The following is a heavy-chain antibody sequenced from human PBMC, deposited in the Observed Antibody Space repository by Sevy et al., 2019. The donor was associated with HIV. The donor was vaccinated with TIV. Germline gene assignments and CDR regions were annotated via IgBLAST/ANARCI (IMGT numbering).Heavy chain of an antibody. V-gene: IGHV3-33*08. CDR2: IWHDGTKK. D-gene: IGHD4-4*01. CDR3: VRVTPDEDGTTLDS. J-gene: IGHJ4*02. CDR1: GFTFSSYA. Sequence: GGSLRLSCAASGFTFSSYAMHWVRQAPGKGLEWVAIIWHDGTKKHYLESVKGRFTISRDNSKNTVYLQMNSLRVEDSGTYYCVRVTPDEDGTTLDSWGLGTLVTVSS.